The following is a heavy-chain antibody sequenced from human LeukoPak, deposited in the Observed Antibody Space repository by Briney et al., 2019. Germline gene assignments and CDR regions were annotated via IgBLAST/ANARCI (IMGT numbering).Heavy chain of an antibody. Sequence: SEILSLTCTVSGGSISSSSYYWGWIRQPPGKGLEWIGSIYYSGSTYYNPSLKSRVTISVDTSKNQFSLKLSSVTAADTAVYYCARDALDYGGNPFYYYYYMDVWGKGTTVTVSS. D-gene: IGHD4-23*01. V-gene: IGHV4-39*07. J-gene: IGHJ6*03. CDR3: ARDALDYGGNPFYYYYYMDV. CDR1: GGSISSSSYY. CDR2: IYYSGST.